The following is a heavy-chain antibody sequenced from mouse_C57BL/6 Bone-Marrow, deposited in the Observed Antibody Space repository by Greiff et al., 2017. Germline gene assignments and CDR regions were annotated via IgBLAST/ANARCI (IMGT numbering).Heavy chain of an antibody. Sequence: QVQLQQSVAELVKPGASVKLSCKASGYTFTDYTIHWVKQRPGQGLEWIGWIYPGSGSTKYNEKFKGKATLTADTSSSTVYMELSRLTSADSAVSFCERQGYKWYYDVWGTGTTVTVSS. CDR2: IYPGSGST. CDR1: GYTFTDYT. CDR3: ERQGYKWYYDV. J-gene: IGHJ1*03. V-gene: IGHV1-62-2*01. D-gene: IGHD1-3*01.